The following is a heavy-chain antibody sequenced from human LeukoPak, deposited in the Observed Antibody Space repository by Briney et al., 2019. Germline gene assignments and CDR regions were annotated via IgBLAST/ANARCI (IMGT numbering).Heavy chain of an antibody. J-gene: IGHJ3*01. CDR3: ARGGYSGAFDV. Sequence: GGSLRLSCAASGFTFSNYWMTWVRKAPGKGLEWVAIIKQDGSETNYVDSVKGRFTISRDNARNSLYLQMNSLRAEDTAVYYCARGGYSGAFDVWAQGTRVTVAS. D-gene: IGHD6-25*01. V-gene: IGHV3-7*03. CDR1: GFTFSNYW. CDR2: IKQDGSET.